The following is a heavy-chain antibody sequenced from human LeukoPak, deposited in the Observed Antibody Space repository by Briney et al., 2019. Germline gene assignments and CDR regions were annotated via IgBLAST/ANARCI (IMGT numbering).Heavy chain of an antibody. V-gene: IGHV1-69*06. J-gene: IGHJ4*02. CDR2: IIPIFGTA. Sequence: ASVKVSCKASGGTFSRYALSWVRQAPGQGLEWMGGIIPIFGTANYAQKFQGRVTITADKSTSTAYMELSSLRSEDTAVYYCASGVQSRELPHYYFDYWGQGTLVTVSS. CDR1: GGTFSRYA. D-gene: IGHD1-26*01. CDR3: ASGVQSRELPHYYFDY.